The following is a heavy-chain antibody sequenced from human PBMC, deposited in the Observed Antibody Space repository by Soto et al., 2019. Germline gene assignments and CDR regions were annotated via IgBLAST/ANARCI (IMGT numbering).Heavy chain of an antibody. V-gene: IGHV1-69*13. CDR1: GGTFSSYV. CDR3: ARGLRYFDWLLWY. J-gene: IGHJ4*02. CDR2: IIPIFGTA. Sequence: GASVKVSCKASGGTFSSYVISWVRQAPGQGLEWMGGIIPIFGTANYAQKFQGRVTITADESTSTAYMELSSLRSEDTAVYYCARGLRYFDWLLWYWGQGTLVTVSS. D-gene: IGHD3-9*01.